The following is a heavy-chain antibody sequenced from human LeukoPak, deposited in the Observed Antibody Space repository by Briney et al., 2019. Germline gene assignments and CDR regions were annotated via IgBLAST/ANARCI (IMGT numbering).Heavy chain of an antibody. Sequence: GESLKVSCKGSGYTFSSYWIGWVRQMPGKGLEWMGIIYPGDSDTRYSPSLQGQVTISVDTSIGTAYLQWSSLKASDTAIYYCAGHALGFDPWGQGTLVTVSS. CDR1: GYTFSSYW. J-gene: IGHJ5*02. V-gene: IGHV5-51*01. CDR2: IYPGDSDT. D-gene: IGHD7-27*01. CDR3: AGHALGFDP.